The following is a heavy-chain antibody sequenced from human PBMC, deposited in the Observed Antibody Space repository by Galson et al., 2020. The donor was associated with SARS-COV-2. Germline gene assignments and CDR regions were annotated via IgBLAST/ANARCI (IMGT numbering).Heavy chain of an antibody. D-gene: IGHD3-10*01. V-gene: IGHV3-21*01. Sequence: GGSLRLSCAASGFTFSSYTMNWVRQAPGKGLEWVSSISSSSRYIYYADSVKGRFTISRDNAKNSLYLQMSSLRAEDTAVFYCARMVHSSYYFDYWGQGTLVTVSS. CDR3: ARMVHSSYYFDY. CDR1: GFTFSSYT. CDR2: ISSSSRYI. J-gene: IGHJ4*02.